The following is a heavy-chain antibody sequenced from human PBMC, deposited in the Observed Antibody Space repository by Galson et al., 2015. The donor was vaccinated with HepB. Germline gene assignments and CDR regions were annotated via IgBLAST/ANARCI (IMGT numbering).Heavy chain of an antibody. V-gene: IGHV1-3*01. CDR2: INAGNGNT. Sequence: SCKASGYTFTSYGISWVRQAPGQRLEWMGWINAGNGNTKYSQKFQGRVTITRDTSASTAYMELSSLRSEDTAVYYCARGGGSYYYGMDVWGQGTTVTVSS. J-gene: IGHJ6*02. D-gene: IGHD2-15*01. CDR3: ARGGGSYYYGMDV. CDR1: GYTFTSYG.